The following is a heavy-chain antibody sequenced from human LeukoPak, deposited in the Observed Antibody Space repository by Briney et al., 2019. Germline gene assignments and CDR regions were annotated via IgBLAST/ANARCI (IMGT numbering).Heavy chain of an antibody. CDR1: GFTFSSYA. J-gene: IGHJ6*02. CDR2: TSNSGGST. D-gene: IGHD3-10*01. Sequence: GGSLRLSCAASGFTFSSYAMSWVRQAPGKGLEWVSVTSNSGGSTFYADSVKGRFTISRENSKNTLYLQMNSLRGEDTAVYYCAKGRVWFGELLFTMDVWGQGTTVTVSS. V-gene: IGHV3-23*01. CDR3: AKGRVWFGELLFTMDV.